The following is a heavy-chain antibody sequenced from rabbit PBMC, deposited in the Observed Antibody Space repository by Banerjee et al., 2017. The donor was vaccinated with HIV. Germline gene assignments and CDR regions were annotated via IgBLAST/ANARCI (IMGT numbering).Heavy chain of an antibody. Sequence: QSLEESGGDLVKPGASLTLTCKASGVSFSGSSYMCWVRQAPGKGLEWIACIEAGSSGFTYFASWAKGRFTISKTSSTTVTLEMTSLTAADTATYFCARYLNSGWGDILWGPGTLVTVS. CDR3: ARYLNSGWGDIL. CDR2: IEAGSSGFT. V-gene: IGHV1S40*01. J-gene: IGHJ6*01. CDR1: GVSFSGSSY. D-gene: IGHD4-1*01.